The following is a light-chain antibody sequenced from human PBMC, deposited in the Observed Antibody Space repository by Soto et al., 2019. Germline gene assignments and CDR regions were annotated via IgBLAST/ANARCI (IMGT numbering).Light chain of an antibody. J-gene: IGKJ4*02. CDR2: DAS. CDR1: QSGSSC. Sequence: EIVLKQSPATLPLSPGERATLSCPASQSGSSCFAWYQQKPGQAPRLLIYDASHWATGSPARFSRSGSGRALTLAISDLAPDDVAVYTCQQRSNWPLTFGGGTQVPIK. CDR3: QQRSNWPLT. V-gene: IGKV3-11*02.